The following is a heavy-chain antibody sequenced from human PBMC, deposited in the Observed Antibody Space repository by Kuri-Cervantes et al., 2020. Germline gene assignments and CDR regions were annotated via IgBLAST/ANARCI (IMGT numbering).Heavy chain of an antibody. CDR1: GYTFTGYA. V-gene: IGHV7-4-1*02. CDR3: ARGASTMVRGVNGY. Sequence: ASVKVSCKASGYTFTGYAMNWVRQAPGQRLEWMGWINTNTGNPTYAQGFTGRLVFSLDTSVSTAYLQISSLKAEDTAVYYCARGASTMVRGVNGYWGQGTLVTVSS. CDR2: INTNTGNP. J-gene: IGHJ4*02. D-gene: IGHD3-10*01.